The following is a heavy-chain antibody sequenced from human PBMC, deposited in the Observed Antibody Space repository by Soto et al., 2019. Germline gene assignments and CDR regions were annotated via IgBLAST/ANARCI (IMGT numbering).Heavy chain of an antibody. CDR3: AREYYDFWSGLRFVTGWFDP. D-gene: IGHD3-3*01. CDR2: IYYSGST. V-gene: IGHV4-59*12. J-gene: IGHJ5*02. CDR1: GGSISSYY. Sequence: PSETLSLTCTVSGGSISSYYWSWIRQPPGKGLEWIGYIYYSGSTNYNPSLKSRVTISVDTSKNQFSLKLSSVTAADTAVYYCAREYYDFWSGLRFVTGWFDPWGQGTLVTVSS.